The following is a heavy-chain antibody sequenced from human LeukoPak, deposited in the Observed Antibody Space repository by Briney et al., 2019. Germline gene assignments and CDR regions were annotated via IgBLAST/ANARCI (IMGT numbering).Heavy chain of an antibody. V-gene: IGHV3-74*01. CDR1: GFTFSNFW. CDR2: INREGTTT. Sequence: GGSLRLSCAASGFTFSNFWMYWVRQAPGKGLVWVSRINREGTTTVYADSVKGRFTISRDNAKSTLYLQMNSLRAEDTAVYYCARDSYTSPDYWGRGTLVTVSA. D-gene: IGHD2-2*01. CDR3: ARDSYTSPDY. J-gene: IGHJ4*02.